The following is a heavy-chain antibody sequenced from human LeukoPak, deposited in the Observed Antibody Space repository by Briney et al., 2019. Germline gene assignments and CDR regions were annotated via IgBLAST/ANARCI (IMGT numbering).Heavy chain of an antibody. CDR1: GFTFSAYN. V-gene: IGHV3-48*01. Sequence: PGGSLRLSCVASGFTFSAYNMNWVRQAPGKGLEWVSCISSSSTTIYYADSVKGRFTISRDNSKNTLYLQMNSLRAEDTAVYYCAKDDEPETLIAAAAKTDYWGQGTLVTVSS. CDR2: ISSSSTTI. CDR3: AKDDEPETLIAAAAKTDY. D-gene: IGHD6-13*01. J-gene: IGHJ4*02.